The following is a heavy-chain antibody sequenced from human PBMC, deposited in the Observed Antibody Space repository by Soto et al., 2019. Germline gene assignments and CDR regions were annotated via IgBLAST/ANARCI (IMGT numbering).Heavy chain of an antibody. D-gene: IGHD6-19*01. CDR1: VFTFSSYG. J-gene: IGHJ4*02. CDR2: INGNGGNT. CDR3: AKRDTSGSYYFDY. Sequence: WWSLRLSCSASVFTFSSYGMSWFRQAPGKGLEWVSSINGNGGNTYYADSVRGRFTISRDNSKNTLYLQMNSLRAEDTAVYYCAKRDTSGSYYFDYWGRGTLVTVSS. V-gene: IGHV3-23*01.